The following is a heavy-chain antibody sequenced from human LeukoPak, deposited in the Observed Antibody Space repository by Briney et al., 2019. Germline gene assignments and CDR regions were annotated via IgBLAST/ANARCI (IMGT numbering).Heavy chain of an antibody. CDR2: INHSGST. CDR1: GGSFSGYY. V-gene: IGHV4-34*01. D-gene: IGHD2-2*01. CDR3: ARGRGLGYCSSTSCYYSNWFDP. J-gene: IGHJ5*02. Sequence: SETLCLTCAVYGGSFSGYYWSWIRQPPGKGLEWIGEINHSGSTNYNPSLKSRVTISVDTSKNQFSLKLSSVTAADTAVYYCARGRGLGYCSSTSCYYSNWFDPWGQGTLVTVSS.